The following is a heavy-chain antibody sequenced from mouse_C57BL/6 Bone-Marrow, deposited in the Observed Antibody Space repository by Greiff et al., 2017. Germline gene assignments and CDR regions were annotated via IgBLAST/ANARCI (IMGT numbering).Heavy chain of an antibody. CDR1: GYSFTGYY. Sequence: EVKLQESGPELVKPGASVKISCKASGYSFTGYYMNWVKQSPEKSLEWIGEINPSTGGTTYNQKFKAKATLTVDKSSSTAYMQLKSLTSEDSAVYYCARVDYWGQGTSVTVSS. CDR2: INPSTGGT. J-gene: IGHJ4*01. CDR3: ARVDY. V-gene: IGHV1-42*01.